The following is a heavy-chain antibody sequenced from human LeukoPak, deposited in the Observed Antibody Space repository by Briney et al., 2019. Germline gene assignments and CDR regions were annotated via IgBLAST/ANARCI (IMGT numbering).Heavy chain of an antibody. CDR2: ISYDGSNK. V-gene: IGHV3-30*18. CDR1: GFTFSSYG. J-gene: IGHJ4*02. D-gene: IGHD5-18*01. Sequence: PGGSLRLSCAASGFTFSSYGMHWVRQAPGKGLEWVAVISYDGSNKYYADSVKGRFTISRDNSKNTLYLQMNSLRAEDTAVYYCANLYSLGPQDFDYWGQGTLVTVSS. CDR3: ANLYSLGPQDFDY.